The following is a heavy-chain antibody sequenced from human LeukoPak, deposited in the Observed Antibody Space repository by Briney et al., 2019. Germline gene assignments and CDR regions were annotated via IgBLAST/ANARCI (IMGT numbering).Heavy chain of an antibody. CDR1: GGSFSGYY. Sequence: SETLSLTCAVYGGSFSGYYWSWIRQPPGKGLEWIGEINHSGSTNYNPSLKSRVTISVDTSKNQFSLKLGSVTAADTAVYYCARGPPRRGSSSIIYFDYWGQGTLVTVSS. D-gene: IGHD6-6*01. V-gene: IGHV4-34*01. CDR2: INHSGST. CDR3: ARGPPRRGSSSIIYFDY. J-gene: IGHJ4*02.